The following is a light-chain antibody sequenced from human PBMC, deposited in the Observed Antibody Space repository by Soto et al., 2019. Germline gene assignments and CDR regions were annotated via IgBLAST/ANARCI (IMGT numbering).Light chain of an antibody. V-gene: IGLV2-14*03. Sequence: HSVLTQPSSVSGSLGQSITISCTGTRSDIGSRNSVSWYQHHPGKAPKLMIYDVNIRPSGVSHRFSGSKSGNAASLTISGLQAEDEADYSCASYTAASTMVFGGGTKVTVL. CDR2: DVN. J-gene: IGLJ2*01. CDR3: ASYTAASTMV. CDR1: RSDIGSRNS.